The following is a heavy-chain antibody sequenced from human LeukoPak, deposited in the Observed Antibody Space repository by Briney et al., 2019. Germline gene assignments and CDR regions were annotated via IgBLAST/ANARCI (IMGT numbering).Heavy chain of an antibody. V-gene: IGHV3-48*03. CDR2: ISNSGTTM. J-gene: IGHJ4*02. Sequence: GGSLRLSCAASGFTFSIYNMNWVRQAPGKGLEWVSYISNSGTTMYYADSVKGRFTISRDNAKNSLYLLMDSLRAEDAAVYYCAKAPVTTCSGAYCYPFDYWGQGTLVTVSS. CDR3: AKAPVTTCSGAYCYPFDY. CDR1: GFTFSIYN. D-gene: IGHD2-21*01.